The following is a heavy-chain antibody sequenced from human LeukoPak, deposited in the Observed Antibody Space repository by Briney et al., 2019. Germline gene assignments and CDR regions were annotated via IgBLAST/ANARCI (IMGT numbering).Heavy chain of an antibody. V-gene: IGHV4-38-2*02. D-gene: IGHD3-9*01. Sequence: SETLSLTCTVSGYSISSGYYWGWIRQPPGKGLEWIGSIYHSGSTYYNPSLKSRVTISVDTSKNQFSLKLSSVTAADTAVYYCARGGIRYFEWLPPDYWGQGTLVTVFS. CDR1: GYSISSGYY. CDR3: ARGGIRYFEWLPPDY. J-gene: IGHJ4*02. CDR2: IYHSGST.